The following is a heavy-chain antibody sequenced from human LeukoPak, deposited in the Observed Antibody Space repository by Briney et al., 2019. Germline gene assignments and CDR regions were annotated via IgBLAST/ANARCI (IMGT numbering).Heavy chain of an antibody. V-gene: IGHV4-59*01. J-gene: IGHJ4*02. CDR1: GGSISSYY. D-gene: IGHD3-22*01. CDR2: IYYSGST. Sequence: PSETLSLTCTVSGGSISSYYWSWIRQPPGKGLEWIGYIYYSGSTNYNPSLKSRVTISVDTSKNQFSLKLSSVTAADTAVYYCARVYYDSSGYHFDYWGQGTLVTVSS. CDR3: ARVYYDSSGYHFDY.